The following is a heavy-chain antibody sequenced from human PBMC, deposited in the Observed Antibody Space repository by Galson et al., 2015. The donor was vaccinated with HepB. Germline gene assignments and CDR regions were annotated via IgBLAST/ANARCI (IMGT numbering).Heavy chain of an antibody. D-gene: IGHD3-3*01. CDR1: GFAFSNYW. J-gene: IGHJ4*02. CDR3: TRGDFWSFDQ. CDR2: IATDGTYT. V-gene: IGHV3-74*01. Sequence: SLRLSCAASGFAFSNYWIHWVRQVPGEGLVWVSHIATDGTYTDYADSVKGRFTISRDNAKNTLYLQMNSLRVEDTAVYYCTRGDFWSFDQWGQGTLVTVSS.